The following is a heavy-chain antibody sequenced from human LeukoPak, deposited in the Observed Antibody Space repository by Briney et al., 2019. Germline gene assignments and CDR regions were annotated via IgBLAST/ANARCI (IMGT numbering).Heavy chain of an antibody. CDR1: GFTVRSDF. Sequence: GGSLRLSCEVSGFTVRSDFMSWVRQAPGKGLECVSLISSEGFTHYADSVKGRFTISRDNSKNTLYLQMNSLRSEDTALYYCATARGSHWGQGTLVTASS. D-gene: IGHD3-16*01. J-gene: IGHJ4*02. V-gene: IGHV3-66*02. CDR3: ATARGSH. CDR2: ISSEGFT.